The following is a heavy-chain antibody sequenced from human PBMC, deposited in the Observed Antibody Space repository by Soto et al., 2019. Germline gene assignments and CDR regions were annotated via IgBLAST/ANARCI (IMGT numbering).Heavy chain of an antibody. V-gene: IGHV3-23*01. CDR1: GFTFSSYA. D-gene: IGHD3-3*01. CDR2: ISGSGGST. CDR3: AKARAQYYDFWSGYPVDY. J-gene: IGHJ4*02. Sequence: GVSLRLSCAASGFTFSSYAMSWVRQAPGKGLEWVSAISGSGGSTYYADSVKGRFTISRDNSKNTLYLQMNSLRAEDTAVYYCAKARAQYYDFWSGYPVDYRAQGTLVPVSS.